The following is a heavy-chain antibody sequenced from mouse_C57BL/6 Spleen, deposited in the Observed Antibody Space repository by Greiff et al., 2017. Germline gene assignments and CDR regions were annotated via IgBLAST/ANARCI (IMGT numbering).Heavy chain of an antibody. D-gene: IGHD1-1*01. CDR1: GFSLTSYA. V-gene: IGHV2-9-1*01. Sequence: VQVVESGPGLVAPSQCLSITCTVSGFSLTSYAISWVRQPPGKGLEWLGVIWTGGGTNYNSALKSRLSISKDNSKSQVFLKMNSLQTDDTARYYCARVYYGSSDWYFDVWGTGTTVTVSS. J-gene: IGHJ1*03. CDR2: IWTGGGT. CDR3: ARVYYGSSDWYFDV.